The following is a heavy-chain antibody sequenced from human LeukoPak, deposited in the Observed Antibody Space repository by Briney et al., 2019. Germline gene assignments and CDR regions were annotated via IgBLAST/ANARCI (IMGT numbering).Heavy chain of an antibody. CDR1: GLTLSNYA. CDR2: IIPMFGTP. D-gene: IGHD1-1*01. V-gene: IGHV1-69*05. Sequence: GASVKVSCKASGLTLSNYALSWVRQAPGQGLEWMGGIIPMFGTPKYAQKFQGRVTMTTDTSTSTAYMELRSLRSDDTAVYYCAREGGPTGGAQDYWGQGTLVTVSS. CDR3: AREGGPTGGAQDY. J-gene: IGHJ4*02.